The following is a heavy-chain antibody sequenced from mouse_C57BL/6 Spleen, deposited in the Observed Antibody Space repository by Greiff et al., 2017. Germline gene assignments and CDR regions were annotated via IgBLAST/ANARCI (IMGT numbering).Heavy chain of an antibody. Sequence: QVQLQQSGPELVKPGASVKISCKASGYAFSSSWMNWVKQRPGKGLEWLGRIYPGDGDPTYNGKFKGKATLTADKSSSTAYMQLSSLTSEDSAVYFCARSHYDYYCDYWGQGTTLTVSS. V-gene: IGHV1-82*01. CDR3: ARSHYDYYCDY. J-gene: IGHJ2*01. D-gene: IGHD2-4*01. CDR2: IYPGDGDP. CDR1: GYAFSSSW.